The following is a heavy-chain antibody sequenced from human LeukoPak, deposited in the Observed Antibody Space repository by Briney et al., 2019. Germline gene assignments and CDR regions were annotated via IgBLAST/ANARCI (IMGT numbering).Heavy chain of an antibody. V-gene: IGHV3-72*01. CDR2: TTNKANSYTT. D-gene: IGHD2-15*01. J-gene: IGHJ4*02. CDR1: GFTFSNYG. Sequence: GGSLRLSCAASGFTFSNYGMHWVRQAPGKGLEWVGRTTNKANSYTTYYAASVKGRFTISRDDSKNSLYLQMNSLKTEDTAVYYCTCVSAGGIAYWGQGTLVTVSS. CDR3: TCVSAGGIAY.